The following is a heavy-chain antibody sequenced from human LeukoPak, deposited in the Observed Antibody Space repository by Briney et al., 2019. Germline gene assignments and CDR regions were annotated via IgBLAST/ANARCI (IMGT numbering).Heavy chain of an antibody. V-gene: IGHV3-33*01. CDR2: IWYDGSNK. D-gene: IGHD2-2*02. CDR1: GFTFNSYG. CDR3: AVGYCSSTSCYTGALFDY. J-gene: IGHJ4*02. Sequence: GGSLRLSCAASGFTFNSYGMHWVRPAPGKGLEWVAVIWYDGSNKYYGDSVKGRITISRDNSKNTLYLQMNSLRAEDTAVYYCAVGYCSSTSCYTGALFDYWGQGTLVTVSS.